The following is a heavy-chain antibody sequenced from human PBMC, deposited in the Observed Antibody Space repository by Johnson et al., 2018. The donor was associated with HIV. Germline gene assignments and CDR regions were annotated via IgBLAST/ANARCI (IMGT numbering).Heavy chain of an antibody. D-gene: IGHD3-22*01. CDR2: IYSGGSP. CDR3: ARVVVITYHDAFDI. CDR1: GFTVSSNY. V-gene: IGHV3-53*01. Sequence: MLLVVSGGGLIQPGGSLRLSCAASGFTVSSNYMSWVRQAPGKGLEWVSVIYSGGSPYYADSVKGRFTISRDNSKNTLYLQMNSLRAEDTAVYYCARVVVITYHDAFDIWGQGTMVTVSS. J-gene: IGHJ3*02.